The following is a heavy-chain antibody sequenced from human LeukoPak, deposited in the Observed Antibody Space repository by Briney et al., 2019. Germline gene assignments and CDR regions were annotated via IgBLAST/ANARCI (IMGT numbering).Heavy chain of an antibody. D-gene: IGHD5-18*01. CDR1: GFTFDDYA. Sequence: PGGSLRLSCAASGFTFDDYAMHWVRQAPGKGLEWVSGISWNSGSIGYADSVKGRFIISRDNDKNSLYLQMNSLRAEDTALYYCAKANPPRLGYSYGYYFDYWGQGTLVTVSS. J-gene: IGHJ4*02. CDR2: ISWNSGSI. V-gene: IGHV3-9*01. CDR3: AKANPPRLGYSYGYYFDY.